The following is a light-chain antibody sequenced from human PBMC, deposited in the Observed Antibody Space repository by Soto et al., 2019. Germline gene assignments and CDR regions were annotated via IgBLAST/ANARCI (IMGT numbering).Light chain of an antibody. CDR1: QSLSGDY. CDR2: DAS. Sequence: EIVLTLSPGTLSLSPGDRATLSCRASQSLSGDYLAWYQQKPGQAPRLLIYDASRRATDIPARFSGSGSGTDFALTISRLEPADFAVYFCQQYDTFPRTFGQGTKVEIQ. J-gene: IGKJ1*01. CDR3: QQYDTFPRT. V-gene: IGKV3-20*01.